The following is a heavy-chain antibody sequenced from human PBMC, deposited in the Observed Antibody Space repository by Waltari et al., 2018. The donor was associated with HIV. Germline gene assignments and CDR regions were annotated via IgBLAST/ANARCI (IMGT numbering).Heavy chain of an antibody. D-gene: IGHD3-9*01. J-gene: IGHJ4*02. Sequence: QLQLQESGPGLVKPSETLSLTCTVSGGSISSSRYYWGWIRQPPGKGLEWIGSIYYSGSTYYNPSLKSRVTMSVDTSKNQFSLKLSSVTAADTAVYYCAKALTESLDWQTQKAQSLFDYWGQGTLVTVSS. CDR1: GGSISSSRYY. CDR2: IYYSGST. V-gene: IGHV4-39*01. CDR3: AKALTESLDWQTQKAQSLFDY.